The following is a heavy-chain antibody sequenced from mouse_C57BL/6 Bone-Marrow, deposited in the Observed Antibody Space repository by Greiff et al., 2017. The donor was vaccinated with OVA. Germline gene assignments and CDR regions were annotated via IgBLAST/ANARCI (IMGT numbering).Heavy chain of an antibody. J-gene: IGHJ2*01. CDR1: GYTFTSYG. CDR2: IYPRSGNT. CDR3: ARRDYDRGYYFDY. D-gene: IGHD2-4*01. Sequence: VKLVESGAELARPGASVKLSCKASGYTFTSYGISWVKQRTGQGLEWIGEIYPRSGNTYYNEKFKGKATLTADKSSSTAYMELRSLTSEDSAVYFCARRDYDRGYYFDYWGQGTTLTVSS. V-gene: IGHV1-81*01.